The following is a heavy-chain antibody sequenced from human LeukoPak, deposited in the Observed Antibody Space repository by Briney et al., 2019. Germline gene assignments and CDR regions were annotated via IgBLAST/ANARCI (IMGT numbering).Heavy chain of an antibody. Sequence: GGSLRLSCAASGFTFSSYAMSWGRQAPGKGLEWVSAISGSGGSTYYADSVKGRFTISRDNSKNTLYLQMNSLRAEDTAVYYCAKGRYYYGSGKRYYFDYWGQGTLVTVSS. J-gene: IGHJ4*02. CDR3: AKGRYYYGSGKRYYFDY. CDR2: ISGSGGST. D-gene: IGHD3-10*01. V-gene: IGHV3-23*01. CDR1: GFTFSSYA.